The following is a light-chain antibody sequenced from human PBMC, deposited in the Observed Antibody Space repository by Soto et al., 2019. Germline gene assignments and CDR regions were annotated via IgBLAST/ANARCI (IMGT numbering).Light chain of an antibody. Sequence: EIVLTQSPATLSSSLGERATLSCRASQSVSNFFAWYQQKPGQAPRLLIYEASTRATGIPARFSGSGSGTEFTLTISSLEPEDFAVYYCQQRSNWPVTFGQGTRVEI. J-gene: IGKJ1*01. CDR3: QQRSNWPVT. CDR1: QSVSNF. V-gene: IGKV3-11*01. CDR2: EAS.